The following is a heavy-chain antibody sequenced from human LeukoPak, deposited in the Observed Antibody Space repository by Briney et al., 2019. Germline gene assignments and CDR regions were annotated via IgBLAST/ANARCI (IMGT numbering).Heavy chain of an antibody. V-gene: IGHV1-46*01. CDR1: GYTFTSYY. CDR2: INPSGGST. Sequence: GASAKVSCKASGYTFTSYYMHWVRQAPGQGLEWMGIINPSGGSTSYAQKFQGRVTMTRDTSTSTVYMELSSLRSEDTAVYYCAREGPPVGATGYWGQGTLVTVSS. J-gene: IGHJ4*02. CDR3: AREGPPVGATGY. D-gene: IGHD1-26*01.